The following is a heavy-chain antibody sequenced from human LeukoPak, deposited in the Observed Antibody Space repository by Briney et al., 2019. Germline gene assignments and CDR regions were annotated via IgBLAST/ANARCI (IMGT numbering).Heavy chain of an antibody. V-gene: IGHV4-39*01. Sequence: SETLSLTCTVSGGSISSSSYYWGWIRQPPGKGPEWIGSIYYSGSTYYNPSLKSRVTISVDTSKNQFSLKLSSVTAADTAVYYCARLMVRGVVDHWGQGTLVTVSS. J-gene: IGHJ4*02. CDR2: IYYSGST. CDR1: GGSISSSSYY. CDR3: ARLMVRGVVDH. D-gene: IGHD3-10*01.